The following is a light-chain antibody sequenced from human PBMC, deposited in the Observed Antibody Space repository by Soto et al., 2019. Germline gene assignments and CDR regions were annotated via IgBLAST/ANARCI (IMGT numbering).Light chain of an antibody. V-gene: IGLV2-14*03. CDR3: SSYSSSYTLL. Sequence: QSALTQPASVSGSPGQSITISCTGTSSDVGGYNYVSWYQQHPGKAPKFMIYGVSNRPSGVSNRFSGSKSGSTASLTISGLQAEDEADYYCSSYSSSYTLLFGGGTKLTVL. CDR1: SSDVGGYNY. CDR2: GVS. J-gene: IGLJ2*01.